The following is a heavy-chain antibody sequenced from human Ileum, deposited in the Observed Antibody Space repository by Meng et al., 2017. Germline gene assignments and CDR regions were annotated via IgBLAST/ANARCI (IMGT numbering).Heavy chain of an antibody. CDR2: IIPIFGTA. D-gene: IGHD6-19*01. CDR1: GGTFSSYA. Sequence: SAKVSCKASGGTFSSYAISWVRQAPGQGLEWMGGIIPIFGTANYAQKFQGRVTITTDESTSTAYMELSSLRSEDTAVYYCARVRIQWLVQGWFDPWGQGTLVTVSS. J-gene: IGHJ5*02. V-gene: IGHV1-69*05. CDR3: ARVRIQWLVQGWFDP.